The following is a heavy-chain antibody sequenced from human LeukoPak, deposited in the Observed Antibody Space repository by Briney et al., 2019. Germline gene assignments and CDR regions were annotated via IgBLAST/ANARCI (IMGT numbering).Heavy chain of an antibody. CDR2: IKQDGSEK. J-gene: IGHJ4*02. CDR1: GFTFSSYW. Sequence: GGSLRLSCAASGFTFSSYWMNWVRQAPGKGLEWVANIKQDGSEKYYVDSVKGRFTISRDNAKNSLYLQTNSLRAEDTAVYYCARDDAGYNAFDYWGQGTLVTVSS. V-gene: IGHV3-7*01. D-gene: IGHD5-24*01. CDR3: ARDDAGYNAFDY.